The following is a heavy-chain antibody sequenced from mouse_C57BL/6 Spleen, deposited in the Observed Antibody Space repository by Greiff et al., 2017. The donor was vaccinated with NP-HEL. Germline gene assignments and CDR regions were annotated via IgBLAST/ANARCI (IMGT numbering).Heavy chain of an antibody. CDR1: GYSFTGYY. CDR2: INPSTGGT. CDR3: ARDYGSRSWFAY. D-gene: IGHD1-1*01. Sequence: EVQLVESGPELVKPGASVKISCKASGYSFTGYYMNWVKQSPEKSLEWIGEINPSTGGTTYNQKFKAKATLTVDKSSSTAYMQLKSLTSEDSAVYYCARDYGSRSWFAYWGQGTLVTVSA. J-gene: IGHJ3*01. V-gene: IGHV1-42*01.